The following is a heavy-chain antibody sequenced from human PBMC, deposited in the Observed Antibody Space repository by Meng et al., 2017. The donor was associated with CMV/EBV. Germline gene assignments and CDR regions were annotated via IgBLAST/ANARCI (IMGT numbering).Heavy chain of an antibody. CDR3: ARSLYCSSTSCYLEGMDV. CDR2: IYHSGST. CDR1: GGTISSSNW. V-gene: IGHV4-4*02. Sequence: SETLSLTCAVSGGTISSSNWWSWVRQPPGKGLGWIGEIYHSGSTNYNPSLKSRVTISVDKSKNQFSLKLSSVTAADTAVYYCARSLYCSSTSCYLEGMDVWGQGTTVTVSS. J-gene: IGHJ6*02. D-gene: IGHD2-2*01.